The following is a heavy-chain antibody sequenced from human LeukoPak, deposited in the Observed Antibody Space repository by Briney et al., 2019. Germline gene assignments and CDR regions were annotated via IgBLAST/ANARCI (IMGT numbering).Heavy chain of an antibody. J-gene: IGHJ4*02. V-gene: IGHV3-15*01. CDR1: GFSVSDAH. D-gene: IGHD5-24*01. Sequence: GGSLRLSCAASGFSVSDAHMSWVRQTPGKRLEWIGRIISKSDGGTTDYAAPVKDRFIISRDDSKGTLYLQLNSLRTDDTAVYYCLAQYYFDYWGRGTLVTVSS. CDR3: LAQYYFDY. CDR2: IISKSDGGTT.